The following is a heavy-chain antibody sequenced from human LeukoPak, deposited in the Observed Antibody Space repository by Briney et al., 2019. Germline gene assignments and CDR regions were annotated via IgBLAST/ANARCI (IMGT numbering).Heavy chain of an antibody. J-gene: IGHJ3*02. CDR2: ISYDGSNK. V-gene: IGHV3-30-3*01. CDR3: AKEDHDAFDI. CDR1: GFTFSSYA. Sequence: GGSLRLSCAASGFTFSSYAMHWVRQAPGKGLEWVAVISYDGSNKYYADSVKGRFTISRDNAKNSLYLQMNSLRAEDTALYYCAKEDHDAFDIWGQGTMVTVSS.